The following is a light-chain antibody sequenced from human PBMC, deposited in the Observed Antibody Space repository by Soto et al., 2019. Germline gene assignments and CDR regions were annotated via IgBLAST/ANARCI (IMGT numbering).Light chain of an antibody. V-gene: IGKV1-33*01. CDR1: QDTTNH. J-gene: IGKJ1*01. CDR2: DAS. CDR3: QHCHILPWT. Sequence: DIRMTQSPSSLSASVGDRVTITCQASQDTTNHLHWYQQKPGKAPKLLIYDASNLETGVPSRFSGSGFGTDFTFIINNLQPEDFATYFCQHCHILPWTFGQGTKVEIK.